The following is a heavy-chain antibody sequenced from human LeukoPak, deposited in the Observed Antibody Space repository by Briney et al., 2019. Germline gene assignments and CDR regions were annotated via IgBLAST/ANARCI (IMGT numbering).Heavy chain of an antibody. CDR1: GGSISGYY. Sequence: SETLSLTCTVSGGSISGYYWTWIRQPPGKGLEWIGYIYDSGSTNQNPALKSRVTISLDTYKNQFSLKLNSGTTADTAVDYCARSRDAYILGHWGQGILVTVCS. D-gene: IGHD5-24*01. J-gene: IGHJ4*02. CDR2: IYDSGST. V-gene: IGHV4-59*01. CDR3: ARSRDAYILGH.